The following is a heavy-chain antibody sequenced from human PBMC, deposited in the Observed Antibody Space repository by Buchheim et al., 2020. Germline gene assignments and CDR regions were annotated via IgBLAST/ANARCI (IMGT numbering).Heavy chain of an antibody. CDR1: GGSISGGGYS. Sequence: QLQLQESGSGLVKPSQTLSLTCAVSGGSISGGGYSWSWIRQPPGKGLEWIGYIYHSGSTYYNPSLKSRVTISVDRSKNQFPLKLSSVTAADTAVYYCARVEDGGNSDYYYFDYWGQGTL. CDR3: ARVEDGGNSDYYYFDY. D-gene: IGHD4-23*01. CDR2: IYHSGST. J-gene: IGHJ4*02. V-gene: IGHV4-30-2*01.